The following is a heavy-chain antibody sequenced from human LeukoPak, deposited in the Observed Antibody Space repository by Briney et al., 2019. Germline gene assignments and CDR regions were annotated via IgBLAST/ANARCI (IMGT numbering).Heavy chain of an antibody. CDR3: AREGATDY. CDR2: INPNIGDT. CDR1: GYIFTGYF. D-gene: IGHD1-26*01. J-gene: IGHJ4*02. Sequence: ASVKVSCKASGYIFTGYFMHWVRQAPGQGLEWMGRINPNIGDTNYAHQFQGRVTMTRDTSISTGYVDLTRLRFDDTAVYYCAREGATDYWGQGTLVTVSS. V-gene: IGHV1-2*06.